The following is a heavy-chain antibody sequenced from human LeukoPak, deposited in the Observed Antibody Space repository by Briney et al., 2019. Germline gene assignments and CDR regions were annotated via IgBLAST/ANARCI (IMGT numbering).Heavy chain of an antibody. D-gene: IGHD2-21*02. Sequence: SETLSLTCAVYGGSLSGYYWSWIRQPPGKGLEWTGEINHSGSTNYNPSLKSRVTISVDTSKNQFSLKLSSVTAADTAVYYCARVVYCGGDCYSYYYYYYMDVWGKGTTVTISS. V-gene: IGHV4-34*01. CDR1: GGSLSGYY. CDR3: ARVVYCGGDCYSYYYYYYMDV. J-gene: IGHJ6*03. CDR2: INHSGST.